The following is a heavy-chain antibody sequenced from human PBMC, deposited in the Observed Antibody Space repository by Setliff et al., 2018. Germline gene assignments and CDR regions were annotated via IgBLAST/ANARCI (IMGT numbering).Heavy chain of an antibody. CDR2: IHAGTGNT. D-gene: IGHD2-15*01. CDR3: ARDWSVGFDP. J-gene: IGHJ5*02. Sequence: ASVKVSCKASGYTFTNYAMHWVRQAPGQRLEWMGLIHAGTGNTKYSQKFPVRVTITGDTSASTAYMELSSLRSEDTAVYYCARDWSVGFDPWGQGTLVTVSS. CDR1: GYTFTNYA. V-gene: IGHV1-3*01.